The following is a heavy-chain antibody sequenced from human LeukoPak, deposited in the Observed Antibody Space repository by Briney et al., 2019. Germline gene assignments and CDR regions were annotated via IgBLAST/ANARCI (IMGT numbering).Heavy chain of an antibody. CDR2: IKEDGSDK. CDR3: TKYGDDDTPGLN. D-gene: IGHD4-17*01. Sequence: GGSLRLSCAASGFSFSSYWMTWVRQAPGKGLGWVANIKEDGSDKYYVDSVKGRFTISRDNAKNSLYLQMNSLRAEDTAVYYCTKYGDDDTPGLNWGQGTLVTVSS. V-gene: IGHV3-7*02. J-gene: IGHJ4*02. CDR1: GFSFSSYW.